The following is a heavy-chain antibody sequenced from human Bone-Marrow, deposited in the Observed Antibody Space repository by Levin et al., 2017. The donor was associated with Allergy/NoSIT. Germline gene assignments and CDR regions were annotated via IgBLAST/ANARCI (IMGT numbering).Heavy chain of an antibody. J-gene: IGHJ4*02. CDR2: LSAASSSA. D-gene: IGHD1-26*01. V-gene: IGHV3-23*01. Sequence: PGGSLRLSCAASGFRFDIYAMTWVRQAPGKGLEWVSSLSAASSSAYYSDSVKGRFTISRDNSKNTLYLQMNSLRAEDTAIYYCAKTITSGTYSSRSNFDFWGQGTLVAVSS. CDR1: GFRFDIYA. CDR3: AKTITSGTYSSRSNFDF.